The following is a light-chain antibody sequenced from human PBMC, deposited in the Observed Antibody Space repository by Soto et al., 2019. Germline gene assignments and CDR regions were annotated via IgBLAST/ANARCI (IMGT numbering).Light chain of an antibody. CDR3: QQSYSYPLT. J-gene: IGKJ4*01. CDR2: AAS. V-gene: IGKV1-39*01. Sequence: DMQMTQSPSSLSASVGDRVTITCRASQSISTYLNWYQQKPGKAPKLLIYAASSLQSGVPSRFSGSGSGTDFTLTISRLQPEDFATYYCQQSYSYPLTFGGGIKVDIK. CDR1: QSISTY.